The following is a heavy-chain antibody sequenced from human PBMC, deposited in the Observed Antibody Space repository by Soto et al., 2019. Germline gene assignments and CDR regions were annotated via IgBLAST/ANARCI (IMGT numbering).Heavy chain of an antibody. J-gene: IGHJ4*02. CDR1: GFTFSSYW. Sequence: EVQLVESGGGLVQPGGSLRLSCAASGFTFSSYWMHWVRQAPGKGLVWVSRINGGGSTTTYADSVKGRFTISRDNAKNTLYLKMNNLGGEDTAVYYCATGCGVDPTTLFDSWGQGTLVTVSS. V-gene: IGHV3-74*01. D-gene: IGHD2-21*02. CDR2: INGGGSTT. CDR3: ATGCGVDPTTLFDS.